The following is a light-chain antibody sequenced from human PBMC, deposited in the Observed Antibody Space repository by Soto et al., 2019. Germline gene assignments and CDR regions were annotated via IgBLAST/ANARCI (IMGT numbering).Light chain of an antibody. V-gene: IGKV3-15*01. CDR2: GAS. CDR3: QQRDIWPWT. Sequence: EVVMTQSPATLSVSPGERATVSCRASQSVSSNLAWYQQKPGQAPRLLIYGASTRATGIPARFSGSGSGTEFTLTISSLEPEDFAVYYCQQRDIWPWTFGQGTKVDIK. CDR1: QSVSSN. J-gene: IGKJ1*01.